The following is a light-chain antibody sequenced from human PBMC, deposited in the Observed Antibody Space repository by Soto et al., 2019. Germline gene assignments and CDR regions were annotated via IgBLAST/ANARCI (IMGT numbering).Light chain of an antibody. J-gene: IGLJ2*01. CDR3: NSYSTSNTLVV. CDR2: DVS. V-gene: IGLV2-14*03. CDR1: SNDVGGYDY. Sequence: QSVLTQPASVSGSPGQSITPSCTGTSNDVGGYDYVSWYQQHPGKAPKLMIFDVSNRPSGVSTRFSGSKSGNTASLTISGLQAEDEADYYCNSYSTSNTLVVFGGGTKVTVL.